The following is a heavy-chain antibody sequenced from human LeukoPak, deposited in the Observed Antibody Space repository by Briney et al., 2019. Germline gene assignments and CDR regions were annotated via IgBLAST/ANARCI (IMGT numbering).Heavy chain of an antibody. D-gene: IGHD2-2*01. CDR1: GLTFSSYE. J-gene: IGHJ6*02. V-gene: IGHV3-48*03. CDR2: ISSSGSSI. Sequence: PGGSLRLSCAASGLTFSSYEMNWVRQAPGKGLEWVSYISSSGSSIYYADSVKGRFTISRDNAKKSLYLQMHSLRAEDTAVYYCASVLVVVPAAIYYYYGMDVWGQGTTVTVSS. CDR3: ASVLVVVPAAIYYYYGMDV.